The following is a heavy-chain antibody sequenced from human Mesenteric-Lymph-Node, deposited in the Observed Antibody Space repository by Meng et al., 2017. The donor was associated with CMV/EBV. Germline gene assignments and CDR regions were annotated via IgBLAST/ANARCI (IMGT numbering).Heavy chain of an antibody. D-gene: IGHD2-2*01. Sequence: ASVKVSCKASGYTFTSYDINWVRQATGQGLEWMGWINPNSGGTNYAQKFQGRVTMTRDTSISTAYMELSRLRSDDTAVYYCAIVVVPASTHFYYYGMDVWGQGTTVTVSS. CDR2: INPNSGGT. J-gene: IGHJ6*02. CDR3: AIVVVPASTHFYYYGMDV. CDR1: GYTFTSYD. V-gene: IGHV1-2*02.